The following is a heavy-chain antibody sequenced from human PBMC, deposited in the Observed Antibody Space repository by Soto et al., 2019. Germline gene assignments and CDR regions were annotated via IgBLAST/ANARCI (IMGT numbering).Heavy chain of an antibody. Sequence: SVKVSCKASGGTFSSYAISWVRQAPGQGLEWMGGIIPIFGTANYAQKFQGRVTITADKSTSTAYMELSSLRSEDTAVYYCSSGDGTMYYFDYWGQGTLVTVSS. CDR2: IIPIFGTA. CDR3: SSGDGTMYYFDY. J-gene: IGHJ4*02. V-gene: IGHV1-69*06. CDR1: GGTFSSYA. D-gene: IGHD1-1*01.